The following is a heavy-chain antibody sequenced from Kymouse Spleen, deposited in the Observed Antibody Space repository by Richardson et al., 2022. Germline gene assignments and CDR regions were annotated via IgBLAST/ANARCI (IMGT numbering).Heavy chain of an antibody. D-gene: IGHD6-13*01. CDR3: ARGLIAAAGTYYYYYGMDV. J-gene: IGHJ6*02. Sequence: QVQLQQWGAGLLKPSETLSLTCAVYGGSFSGYYWSWIRQPPGKGLEWIGEINHSGSTNYNPSLKSRVTISVDTSKNQFSLKLSSVTAADTAVYYCARGLIAAAGTYYYYYGMDVWGQGTTVTVSS. CDR1: GGSFSGYY. CDR2: INHSGST. V-gene: IGHV4-34*01.